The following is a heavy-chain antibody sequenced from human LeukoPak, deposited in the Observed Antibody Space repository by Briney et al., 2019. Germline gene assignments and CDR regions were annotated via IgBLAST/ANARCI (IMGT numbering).Heavy chain of an antibody. J-gene: IGHJ4*02. CDR1: GGSIRSSYYY. CDR3: ARHEARACDYGDYTLDY. CDR2: IYDSGST. D-gene: IGHD4-17*01. V-gene: IGHV4-39*01. Sequence: SETLSLTCTVSGGSIRSSYYYWGWIRQPPGKGLEWIGSIYDSGSTYYNPSLKSRVTISVDTSKNQFSLKLSSVTAADTAVYYCARHEARACDYGDYTLDYWGQGTLVTVSS.